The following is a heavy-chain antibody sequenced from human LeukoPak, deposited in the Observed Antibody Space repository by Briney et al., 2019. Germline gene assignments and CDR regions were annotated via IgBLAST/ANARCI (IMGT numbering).Heavy chain of an antibody. V-gene: IGHV1-18*01. CDR1: GGTFSSYG. CDR2: ISAYNGNT. Sequence: ASVKVSCKASGGTFSSYGISWVRQAPGQGLEWMGWISAYNGNTNYAQKLQGRVTMTTNTSTSTAYMELRSLRSDDTAVYYCARVSSSWYGLESPYYYMDVWGKGTTVTISS. CDR3: ARVSSSWYGLESPYYYMDV. D-gene: IGHD6-13*01. J-gene: IGHJ6*03.